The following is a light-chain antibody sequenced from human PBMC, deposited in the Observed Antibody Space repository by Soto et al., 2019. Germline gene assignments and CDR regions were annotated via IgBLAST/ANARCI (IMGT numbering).Light chain of an antibody. V-gene: IGKV4-1*01. Sequence: DIVMTQSPASLAVSLGGRATINCKSSQTILYTSNNKKYLAWYQQKAGQPPKLLIYWASTRESGVPDRFSGSAYETDFTLPISNLQPEDVAVYYCQQYYRTTYSFGQGTKLEIK. CDR1: QTILYTSNNKKY. CDR3: QQYYRTTYS. J-gene: IGKJ2*01. CDR2: WAS.